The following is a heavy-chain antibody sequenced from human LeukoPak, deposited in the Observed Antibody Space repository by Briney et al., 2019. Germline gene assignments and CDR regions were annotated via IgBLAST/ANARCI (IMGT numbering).Heavy chain of an antibody. CDR3: ARAGSSGWYFDY. D-gene: IGHD6-19*01. V-gene: IGHV4-59*01. Sequence: SETLSLTCTVSGGSISSYYWSWVRQPPGKGLEWSGYIYYSGSTNYNPSLKSRVTISVDTSKNQFSLKLSSVTAADTAVYYCARAGSSGWYFDYWGQGTLVTVSS. J-gene: IGHJ4*02. CDR1: GGSISSYY. CDR2: IYYSGST.